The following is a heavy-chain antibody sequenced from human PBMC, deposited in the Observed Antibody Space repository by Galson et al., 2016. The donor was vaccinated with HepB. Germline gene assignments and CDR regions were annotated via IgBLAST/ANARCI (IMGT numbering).Heavy chain of an antibody. D-gene: IGHD1-26*01. CDR1: AYTFTNYA. V-gene: IGHV1-3*01. CDR3: AREGNYYTLDY. Sequence: SVKVSCKASAYTFTNYAIHWVRQAPGQGLDWMGWIIPGNGDTKYSQTFQGRVTITRDTSANTAYMELSSLRSEDTAVYYCAREGNYYTLDYWGQGTVVTVSS. CDR2: IIPGNGDT. J-gene: IGHJ4*03.